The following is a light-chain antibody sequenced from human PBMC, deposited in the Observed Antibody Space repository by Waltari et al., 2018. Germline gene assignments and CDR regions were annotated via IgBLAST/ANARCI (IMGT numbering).Light chain of an antibody. Sequence: DIQMTQSPSSLSASVGDRVTITCRASQGISNSLAWYQQKPGKAPKLLLYAASRLESGVPSRFSGSGSGTDYTLTISSLQPEDFATYYCQQYYSTPKWTFGHGTKVEIK. CDR2: AAS. CDR3: QQYYSTPKWT. V-gene: IGKV1-NL1*01. CDR1: QGISNS. J-gene: IGKJ1*01.